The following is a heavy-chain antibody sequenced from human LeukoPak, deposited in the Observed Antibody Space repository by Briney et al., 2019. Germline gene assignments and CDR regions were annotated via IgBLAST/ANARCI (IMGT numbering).Heavy chain of an antibody. CDR2: IYYSGST. D-gene: IGHD2-2*01. CDR3: ARDIGEYCSSTSCYPRGYYGMDV. CDR1: GGSISSYY. Sequence: SETLSLTCTVSGGSISSYYWSWIRQPPGKGLEWIGYIYYSGSTNYNPSLKSRVTISVDTSKNQFSLKLSSVTAADTAVYYCARDIGEYCSSTSCYPRGYYGMDVWGQGTTVTVSS. V-gene: IGHV4-59*01. J-gene: IGHJ6*02.